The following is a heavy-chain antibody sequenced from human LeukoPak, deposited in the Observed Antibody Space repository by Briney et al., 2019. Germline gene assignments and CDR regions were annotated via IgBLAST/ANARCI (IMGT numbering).Heavy chain of an antibody. CDR3: VRDTRQTYGATSKVY. Sequence: GGSLRLSCAASGFTFSNYAIHWVRQAPGKGLEWVAVISYDGSNKYYAASVKGRFTISRDNSENTVDLQMNSLRAEDTALYYCVRDTRQTYGATSKVYWGQGTLVTVSS. CDR1: GFTFSNYA. D-gene: IGHD4-23*01. J-gene: IGHJ4*02. CDR2: ISYDGSNK. V-gene: IGHV3-30-3*01.